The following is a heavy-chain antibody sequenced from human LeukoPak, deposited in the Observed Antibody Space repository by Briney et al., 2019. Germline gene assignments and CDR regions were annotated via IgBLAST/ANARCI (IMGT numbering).Heavy chain of an antibody. CDR2: IYHSGST. D-gene: IGHD4-17*01. CDR1: GGSITSNW. CDR3: AGNGYYSVDY. V-gene: IGHV4-4*02. Sequence: SGTLSLTCVVSGGSITSNWWSWVRQPPGKGLEWIGEIYHSGSTTYNPSLKSRVTISIDTSKTQFSLKLSSVTAADTAVYYCAGNGYYSVDYWGQGTLVTVSS. J-gene: IGHJ4*02.